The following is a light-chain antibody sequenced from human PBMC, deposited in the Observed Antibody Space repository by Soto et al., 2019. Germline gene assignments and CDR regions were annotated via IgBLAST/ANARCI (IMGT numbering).Light chain of an antibody. CDR2: LNSDGSH. V-gene: IGLV4-69*01. CDR1: SGHSSYA. J-gene: IGLJ3*02. CDR3: QTWGTGIRV. Sequence: QLVLTQSTSASASVGTSVKLTCTLSSGHSSYAIAWHQQQPEKGPRYLMKLNSDGSHSKGDGIPDRFSGSNSGAERYLTISSLQSEDEADYYCQTWGTGIRVFGGGTKLTVL.